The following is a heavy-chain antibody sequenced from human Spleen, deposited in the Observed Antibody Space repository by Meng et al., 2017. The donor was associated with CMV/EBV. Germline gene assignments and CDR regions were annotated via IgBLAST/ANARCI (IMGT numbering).Heavy chain of an antibody. J-gene: IGHJ4*02. D-gene: IGHD3-16*02. CDR1: GFTVSSYV. V-gene: IGHV3-33*08. CDR3: VRGASLITFGGVVAIDY. Sequence: GESLKISCAVSGFTVSSYVMHWVREAPGKGLEWVAVIWSDGRNKSYVDSLKGRFTISRDNAKNSLFLLMNSLRAEDTALYYCVRGASLITFGGVVAIDYWGQGSLVTVSS. CDR2: IWSDGRNK.